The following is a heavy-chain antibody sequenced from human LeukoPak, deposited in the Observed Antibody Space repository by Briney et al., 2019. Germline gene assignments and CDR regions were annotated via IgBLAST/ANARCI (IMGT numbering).Heavy chain of an antibody. V-gene: IGHV4-4*07. J-gene: IGHJ6*03. CDR3: ARVKVAADYYYMDV. CDR2: IYTSGST. D-gene: IGHD2-15*01. CDR1: GGSISSYY. Sequence: SETLSLTCTVSGGSISSYYWSWIRQPAGKGLEWIGRIYTSGSTNYNPSLKSRVTISVDTSKNQFSLKLSSVTAADTAVYYCARVKVAADYYYMDVWGKGTTVTISS.